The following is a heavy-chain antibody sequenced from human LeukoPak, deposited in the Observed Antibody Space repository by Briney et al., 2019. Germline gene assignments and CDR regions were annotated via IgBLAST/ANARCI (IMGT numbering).Heavy chain of an antibody. CDR2: ISGSGGST. J-gene: IGHJ3*02. CDR1: GFTFSSYA. CDR3: SVGVITGTFHI. Sequence: GGSLRLSCAASGFTFSSYAMSWVRQASGKGLEWVSAISGSGGSTYYADSVKGRYTISRDNAKNTLYLQMNSLRVEDTAVYYCSVGVITGTFHIWGQGTMVTVSS. D-gene: IGHD3-16*02. V-gene: IGHV3-23*01.